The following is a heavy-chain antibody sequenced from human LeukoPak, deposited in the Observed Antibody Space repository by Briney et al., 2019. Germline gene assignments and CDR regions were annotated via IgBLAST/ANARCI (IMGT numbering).Heavy chain of an antibody. CDR2: INHSGST. Sequence: SETLSLTCAVYGGSFSGYYWSWIRQPPGKGLEWIGEINHSGSTNYNPSLKSRVTISVDTSENQFSLKLSSVTAADTAVYYCARAIVVVPAASAFWFDPWGQGTLVTVSS. CDR3: ARAIVVVPAASAFWFDP. CDR1: GGSFSGYY. D-gene: IGHD2-2*01. V-gene: IGHV4-34*01. J-gene: IGHJ5*02.